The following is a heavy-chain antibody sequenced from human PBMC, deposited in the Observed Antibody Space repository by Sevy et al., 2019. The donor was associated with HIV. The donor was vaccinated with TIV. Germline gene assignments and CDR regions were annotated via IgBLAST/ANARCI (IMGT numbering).Heavy chain of an antibody. J-gene: IGHJ3*02. CDR1: GFTFSSYA. CDR3: AKDRIFMIGDAFDI. CDR2: ISGSDGST. Sequence: GGSLRLSCAASGFTFSSYAMSWVRQAPGKGLEWVSGISGSDGSTYYTDSVKGRFIISRDTSKNTLYLQMNSLRAEDTAVYYCAKDRIFMIGDAFDIWGQGTLVTVSS. V-gene: IGHV3-23*01. D-gene: IGHD3-22*01.